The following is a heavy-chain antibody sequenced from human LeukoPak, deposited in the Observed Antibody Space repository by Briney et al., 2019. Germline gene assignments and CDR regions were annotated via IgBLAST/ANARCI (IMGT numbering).Heavy chain of an antibody. D-gene: IGHD3-9*01. CDR3: AREILTGYYGYYYMDV. CDR1: GGSISSSSYY. Sequence: HSGTLSLTCTVSGGSISSSSYYWGWIRQPPGKGLEWIGSIYYSGSTYYNPSLKSRVTISVDTSKNQFSLKLSSVTAADTAVYYCAREILTGYYGYYYMDVWGKGTTVTVSS. V-gene: IGHV4-39*07. CDR2: IYYSGST. J-gene: IGHJ6*03.